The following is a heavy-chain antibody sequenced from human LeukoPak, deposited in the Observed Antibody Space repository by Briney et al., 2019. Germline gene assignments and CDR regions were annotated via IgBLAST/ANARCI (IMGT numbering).Heavy chain of an antibody. CDR2: INHSGST. Sequence: SETLSLTCAVYGGSFSGHYWSWIRQPPGKGLEWIGEINHSGSTNYNPSLESRVTISVDTSKNHFSLKLSSVTAADTAVYYCARHSGSGSYYYPFDYWGQGTLVTVSS. CDR3: ARHSGSGSYYYPFDY. CDR1: GGSFSGHY. V-gene: IGHV4-34*01. J-gene: IGHJ4*02. D-gene: IGHD3-10*01.